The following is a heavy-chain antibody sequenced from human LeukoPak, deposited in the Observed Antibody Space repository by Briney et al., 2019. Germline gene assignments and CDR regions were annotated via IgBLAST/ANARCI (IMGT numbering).Heavy chain of an antibody. D-gene: IGHD5-18*01. Sequence: SETLSLTCTVSGGSISSYYWSWIRQPPGKGLERIGYIHYSGSTNYNPSLKSRVTISVDTSKNQFSLKLSSVTAADTAVYYCARLGYSYGYPDYWGQGTLVTVSS. V-gene: IGHV4-59*08. CDR3: ARLGYSYGYPDY. CDR2: IHYSGST. CDR1: GGSISSYY. J-gene: IGHJ4*02.